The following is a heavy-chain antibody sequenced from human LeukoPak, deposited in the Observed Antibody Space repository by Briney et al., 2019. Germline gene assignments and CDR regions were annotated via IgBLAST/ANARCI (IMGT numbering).Heavy chain of an antibody. D-gene: IGHD3-10*01. CDR2: ISAYNGNT. J-gene: IGHJ4*02. CDR3: ARDRRGGSGSYRRFDY. V-gene: IGHV1-18*01. CDR1: VYTFTSYG. Sequence: ASVTVSCKASVYTFTSYGISWVRQAPGQGLEWLGWISAYNGNTNYAQKLQGRVTMTTDTSTSTAYMELRSLRSDDTAVYYCARDRRGGSGSYRRFDYWGQGTLVTVSS.